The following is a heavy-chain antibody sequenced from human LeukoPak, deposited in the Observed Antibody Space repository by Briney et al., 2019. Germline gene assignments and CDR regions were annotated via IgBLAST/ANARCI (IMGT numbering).Heavy chain of an antibody. V-gene: IGHV4-59*01. CDR2: IYYSGST. Sequence: SETLSLTCTVSGGSISSYYWSWIRQPPGKGLEWIGYIYYSGSTNYNPSLKSRVTISVDTSKNQFSLKLSSVTAADTVVYYCARGGSSGWYNWFDPWGQGTLVTVSS. D-gene: IGHD6-19*01. CDR3: ARGGSSGWYNWFDP. J-gene: IGHJ5*02. CDR1: GGSISSYY.